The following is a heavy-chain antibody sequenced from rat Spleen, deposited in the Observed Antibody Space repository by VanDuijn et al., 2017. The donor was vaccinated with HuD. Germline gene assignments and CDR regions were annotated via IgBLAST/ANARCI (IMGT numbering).Heavy chain of an antibody. CDR2: ITPGGSNT. V-gene: IGHV5-25*01. CDR1: GFTFSSFA. J-gene: IGHJ2*01. D-gene: IGHD1-9*01. CDR3: ARRHYGYTDYFDY. Sequence: EVQLVESGGDLVQPGRSLKLSCAASGFTFSSFAMAWVRQAPKKGLEWVASITPGGSNTYYPDSVKGRFTISRDNAKSTLSLQMDSLRSEDTATYYCARRHYGYTDYFDYWGQGVMVTVSS.